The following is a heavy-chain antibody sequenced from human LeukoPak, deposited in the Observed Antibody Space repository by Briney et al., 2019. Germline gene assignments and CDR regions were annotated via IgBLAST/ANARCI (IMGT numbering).Heavy chain of an antibody. J-gene: IGHJ4*02. Sequence: PGGSLRLSCAASGFTFSSYGMHWVRQAPGKGLEWVAVISYDGSNKYYADSVKGRFTIYRDNSKNTLYLQMNSLRAEDTAVYYCAKDLIAAADYFDYWGQGTLVTVSS. V-gene: IGHV3-30*18. CDR2: ISYDGSNK. CDR3: AKDLIAAADYFDY. D-gene: IGHD6-13*01. CDR1: GFTFSSYG.